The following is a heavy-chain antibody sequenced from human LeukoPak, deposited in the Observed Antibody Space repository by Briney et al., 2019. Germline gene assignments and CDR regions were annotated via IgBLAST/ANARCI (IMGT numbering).Heavy chain of an antibody. CDR1: GFTFSTYW. V-gene: IGHV3-74*03. CDR3: ARDLDWILFDY. J-gene: IGHJ4*02. Sequence: GGSLRLSCAASGFTFSTYWMHWVRHAPGKGLVWVARIRPEGTTTAYADSVKGRFTISRDNAKNTLFLQMNSLIAEDTAVYYCARDLDWILFDYWGQGTLVTVSS. D-gene: IGHD3-9*01. CDR2: IRPEGTTT.